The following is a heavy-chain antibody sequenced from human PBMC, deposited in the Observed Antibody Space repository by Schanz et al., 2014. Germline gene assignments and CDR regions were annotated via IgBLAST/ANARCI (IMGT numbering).Heavy chain of an antibody. CDR1: GFTFSSYA. J-gene: IGHJ3*01. CDR3: ARDGGRDGYNLAFDV. D-gene: IGHD5-12*01. Sequence: EVQLVESGGGLVKPGGSLRLSCAASGFTFSSYAMSWVRQAPGKGLEWVSAISGSGGDTYYADSVKGRFTISRDNAKNSLHLQMNSLRAEDTAVYFCARDGGRDGYNLAFDVWGQGTLVTVSS. CDR2: ISGSGGDT. V-gene: IGHV3-23*04.